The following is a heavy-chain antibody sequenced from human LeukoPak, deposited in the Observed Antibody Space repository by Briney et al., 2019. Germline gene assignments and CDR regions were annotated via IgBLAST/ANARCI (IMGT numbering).Heavy chain of an antibody. CDR1: GYTFTGYY. CDR3: ARKVVIYGDYYFDY. Sequence: ASVKVSCKASGYTFTGYYMHWVRQAPGQGLEWMGWISAYNGNTNYAQKLQGRVTMTTDTSTSTAYMELRSLRSDDTAVYYCARKVVIYGDYYFDYWGQGTLVTVSS. CDR2: ISAYNGNT. D-gene: IGHD3-22*01. V-gene: IGHV1-18*04. J-gene: IGHJ4*02.